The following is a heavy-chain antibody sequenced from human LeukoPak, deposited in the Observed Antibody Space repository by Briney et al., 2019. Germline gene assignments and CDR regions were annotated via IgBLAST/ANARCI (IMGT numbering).Heavy chain of an antibody. CDR1: GGTFSSYA. CDR2: IIPIFGIA. J-gene: IGHJ4*02. Sequence: APVKVSCKASGGTFSSYAISWVRQAPGQGLEWMGRIIPIFGIANYAQKFQGRVTITADKSTSTAYMELSSLRSEDTAVYYCATYYYDSSGYYRAGYYFDYWGQGTLVTVSS. V-gene: IGHV1-69*04. D-gene: IGHD3-22*01. CDR3: ATYYYDSSGYYRAGYYFDY.